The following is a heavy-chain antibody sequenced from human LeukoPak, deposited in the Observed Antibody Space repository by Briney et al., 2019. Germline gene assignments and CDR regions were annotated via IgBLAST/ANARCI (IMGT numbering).Heavy chain of an antibody. CDR2: VSSGFHA. D-gene: IGHD5-18*01. V-gene: IGHV3-20*04. CDR3: VREARGYHYTYFDY. Sequence: RPGGSLRLSCAASGFTFDDYAMHWVRQAPGKGLEWVAAVSSGFHAFFADSVQGRFTVSREDARNSLYLQMNSLRAGDTAVYYCVREARGYHYTYFDYWGQGTLVTVSS. CDR1: GFTFDDYA. J-gene: IGHJ4*02.